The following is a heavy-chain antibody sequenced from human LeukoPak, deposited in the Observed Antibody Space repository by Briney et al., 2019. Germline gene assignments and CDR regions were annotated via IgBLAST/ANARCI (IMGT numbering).Heavy chain of an antibody. D-gene: IGHD6-13*01. Sequence: GGSLRLSCTASGFTFTSYAMHWVRQAPGKGLEWVAVISYDASNKYYADSVKGRFTISRDNSKNTLYLQMNSLRAEDTAVCYCAKEAAVEPETYAFDIWGQGTMVTVSS. CDR2: ISYDASNK. CDR3: AKEAAVEPETYAFDI. J-gene: IGHJ3*02. CDR1: GFTFTSYA. V-gene: IGHV3-30*04.